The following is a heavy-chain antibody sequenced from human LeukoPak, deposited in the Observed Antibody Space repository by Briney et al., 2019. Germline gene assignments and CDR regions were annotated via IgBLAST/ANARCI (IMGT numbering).Heavy chain of an antibody. J-gene: IGHJ4*02. CDR3: FYSDYEG. V-gene: IGHV3-64D*09. Sequence: RCLRLSCSASRFTFSSSAMYCVRQAPEKGLEYVSVIGTKGDDTYYADSVTGRFTISRDNSKNTLYLQMSSLRAEDTAVYYCFYSDYEGGGQGTLVSVSS. D-gene: IGHD5-12*01. CDR2: IGTKGDDT. CDR1: RFTFSSSA.